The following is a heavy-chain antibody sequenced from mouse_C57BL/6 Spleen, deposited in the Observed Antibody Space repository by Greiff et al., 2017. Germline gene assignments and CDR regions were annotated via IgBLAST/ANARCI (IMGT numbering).Heavy chain of an antibody. Sequence: QVTLKVCGPGILQSSQTLSLTCSFSGFSLSTSGMGVSWIRQPSGKGLEWLSHIYWDDDKRYNPSLKSRPTTSKDTSRNQVFLKINSVDTADTATDYGARRTAVVPYWYFDVWGTGTTVTVSS. CDR2: IYWDDDK. J-gene: IGHJ1*03. CDR1: GFSLSTSGMG. CDR3: ARRTAVVPYWYFDV. D-gene: IGHD1-1*01. V-gene: IGHV8-12*01.